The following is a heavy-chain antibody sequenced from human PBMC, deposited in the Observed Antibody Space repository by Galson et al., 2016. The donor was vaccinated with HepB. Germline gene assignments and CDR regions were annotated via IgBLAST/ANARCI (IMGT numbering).Heavy chain of an antibody. CDR1: GLNFKNYA. Sequence: SLRLSCAASGLNFKNYAMTWVRQAPGQGLEWVSFISPNGGSTDYAESVKGRFTISRDNSKNTPFLQMNTLRAEDTAVYYCANGICGDPSGGPLRHWGQGTLVTVSS. D-gene: IGHD2-21*01. V-gene: IGHV3-23*01. CDR2: ISPNGGST. J-gene: IGHJ1*01. CDR3: ANGICGDPSGGPLRH.